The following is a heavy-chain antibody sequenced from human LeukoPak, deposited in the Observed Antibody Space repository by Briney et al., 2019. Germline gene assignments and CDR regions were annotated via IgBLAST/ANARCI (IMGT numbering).Heavy chain of an antibody. CDR1: GGSISSSIYY. D-gene: IGHD6-19*01. CDR2: IRYSGST. J-gene: IGHJ4*02. V-gene: IGHV4-39*01. Sequence: SETLSLTCTVSGGSISSSIYYWGWIRQPPGKGLEWIGSIRYSGSTFYNPSLRSRVTMSIDTSKNQFSLKLTFVTAADTAVYYCAGRRSGIAVAGTRRDYWGQGSLVTVSS. CDR3: AGRRSGIAVAGTRRDY.